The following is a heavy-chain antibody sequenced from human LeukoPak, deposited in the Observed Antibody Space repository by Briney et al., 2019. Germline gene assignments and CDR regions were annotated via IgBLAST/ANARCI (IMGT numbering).Heavy chain of an antibody. CDR1: GYTFTSYG. CDR3: ARDRYELIYSSSWYEVGYYYYYYYMDV. D-gene: IGHD6-13*01. J-gene: IGHJ6*03. Sequence: ASVKVSCKASGYTFTSYGISWVRQAPGQGLEWMGWISAYNGNTNYAQKLQGRVTMTTDTSTSTAYMELRSLRSDDTAVYYCARDRYELIYSSSWYEVGYYYYYYYMDVWGKGTTVTISS. CDR2: ISAYNGNT. V-gene: IGHV1-18*01.